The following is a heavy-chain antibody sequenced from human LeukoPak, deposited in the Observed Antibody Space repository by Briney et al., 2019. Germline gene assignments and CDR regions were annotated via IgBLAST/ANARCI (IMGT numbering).Heavy chain of an antibody. J-gene: IGHJ4*02. Sequence: GGSLRLSCAASQFGFSVYWMSWVRQAPGKGLEWVANINEAGTEESYVDSVEGRFTISRDNRKKLLYLQMNSLRVDDTAIYYCARASAPGTVDYWGQGTLVTVSS. CDR1: QFGFSVYW. CDR3: ARASAPGTVDY. CDR2: INEAGTEE. V-gene: IGHV3-7*01.